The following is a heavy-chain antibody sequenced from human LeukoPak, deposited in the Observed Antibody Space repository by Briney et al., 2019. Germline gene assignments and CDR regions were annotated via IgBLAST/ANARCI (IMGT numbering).Heavy chain of an antibody. J-gene: IGHJ4*02. Sequence: GGSLRLSCVVSGLTFSSYWMTWVRQAPGKGLEWVAVIWNEGSEIYYADSVKGRFTISRDNSKNTLYLQMNSLRSEDTAVYYCARGNSSGWLYYFDYWGQGTLVTVSS. CDR3: ARGNSSGWLYYFDY. CDR1: GLTFSSYW. D-gene: IGHD6-19*01. CDR2: IWNEGSEI. V-gene: IGHV3-33*08.